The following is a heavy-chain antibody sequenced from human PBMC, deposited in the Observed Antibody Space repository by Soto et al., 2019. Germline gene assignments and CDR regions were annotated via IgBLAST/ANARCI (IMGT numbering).Heavy chain of an antibody. V-gene: IGHV3-23*01. CDR2: ISGSGGST. CDR1: GFTFSSCA. J-gene: IGHJ4*02. CDR3: AKGQIGYSGYESLDY. Sequence: EVQLLESGGGLVQPGGSLRLSCAASGFTFSSCAMSWVRQPPGKGLEWVSAISGSGGSTYYADSVKGRFTISRDNSKNTLYLQMNSLRAEDTAVYYCAKGQIGYSGYESLDYWGQGTLVTVSS. D-gene: IGHD5-12*01.